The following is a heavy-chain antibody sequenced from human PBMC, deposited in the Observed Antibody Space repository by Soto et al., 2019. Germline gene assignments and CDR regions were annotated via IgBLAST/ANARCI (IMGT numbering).Heavy chain of an antibody. CDR3: ARDQGPLITIFGVVSYYYCMDV. D-gene: IGHD3-3*01. Sequence: QVQLVQSGAEVKKPGSSVKVSCKASGGTFSSYAISWVRQAPGQGLEWMGGIIPIFGTANYAQKFQGRVTITADESTSTAYMELSSLRSEDTAVYYCARDQGPLITIFGVVSYYYCMDVWGQGTTVTVSS. V-gene: IGHV1-69*01. CDR1: GGTFSSYA. CDR2: IIPIFGTA. J-gene: IGHJ6*02.